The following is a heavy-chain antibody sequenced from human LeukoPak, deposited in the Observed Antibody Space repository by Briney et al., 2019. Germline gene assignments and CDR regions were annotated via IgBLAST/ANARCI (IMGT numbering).Heavy chain of an antibody. D-gene: IGHD1-26*01. J-gene: IGHJ4*02. CDR3: TRPPVGAAYNPEDY. CDR1: GFTFSGSA. Sequence: GGSLRLSCAASGFTFSGSAMHWVRQASGKGLEWVGRIRSKANSYATAYAASAKGRFTISRDDSKNTAYLQMNSLKTEDTAVYYCTRPPVGAAYNPEDYWGQGTLVTVSS. CDR2: IRSKANSYAT. V-gene: IGHV3-73*01.